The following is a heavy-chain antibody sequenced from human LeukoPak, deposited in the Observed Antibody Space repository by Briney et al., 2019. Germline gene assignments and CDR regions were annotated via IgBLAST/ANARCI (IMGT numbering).Heavy chain of an antibody. V-gene: IGHV4-59*01. CDR1: GGSFSPYY. D-gene: IGHD6-6*01. CDR2: VHYTGST. Sequence: SGTLSLTCTVSGGSFSPYYWNWIRQSPGKALEWIGYVHYTGSTNYNPSLKSRIAISVATSKNQFSLRLSSVTAADTAVYYCARGGSRQSSSSDLDYWGQGTLVTVSS. J-gene: IGHJ4*02. CDR3: ARGGSRQSSSSDLDY.